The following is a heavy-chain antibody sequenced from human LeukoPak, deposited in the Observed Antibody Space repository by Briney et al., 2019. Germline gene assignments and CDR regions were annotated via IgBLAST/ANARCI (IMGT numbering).Heavy chain of an antibody. CDR3: ARGDRGYGMDV. V-gene: IGHV1-8*02. CDR2: MNPNSGNT. J-gene: IGHJ6*02. CDR1: GYTFTGYY. Sequence: ASVKVSCKASGYTFTGYYMHWVRQAPGQGLEWMGWMNPNSGNTGYAQKFQGRVTMTGNTSISTAYMELSSLRSEDTAVYYCARGDRGYGMDVWGQGTTVTVSS.